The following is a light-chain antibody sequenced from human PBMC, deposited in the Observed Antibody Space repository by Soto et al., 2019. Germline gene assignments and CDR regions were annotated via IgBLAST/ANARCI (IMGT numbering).Light chain of an antibody. CDR3: QQYGSSPLT. CDR1: QSVSSY. V-gene: IGKV3-20*01. CDR2: DTS. Sequence: EIVLTQSPGTLSLSVGERVTLSCRASQSVSSYLAWYQQTPGQAPRLLIYDTSNRATGTPDRFSGIGSGTDFTLTISRLEPEDFTVYYCQQYGSSPLTFGGGTTVEIK. J-gene: IGKJ4*01.